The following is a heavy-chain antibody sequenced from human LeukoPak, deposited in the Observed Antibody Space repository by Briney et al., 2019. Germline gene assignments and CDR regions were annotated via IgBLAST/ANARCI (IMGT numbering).Heavy chain of an antibody. CDR1: GFTFSSYA. Sequence: GGSVRLSCAASGFTFSSYAMNWVRQAPGKGLEWVASFSNSGDITYYADSVKGRFTISRDNSKNTLYLQMNSLRADDTAVYYCAKAYRRDGYKTLDYWGQGTLVTVSS. CDR2: FSNSGDIT. V-gene: IGHV3-23*01. J-gene: IGHJ4*02. CDR3: AKAYRRDGYKTLDY. D-gene: IGHD5-24*01.